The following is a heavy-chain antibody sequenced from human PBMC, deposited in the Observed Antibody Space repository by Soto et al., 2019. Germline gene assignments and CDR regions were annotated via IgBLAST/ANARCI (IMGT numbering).Heavy chain of an antibody. J-gene: IGHJ6*02. Sequence: GGSLRLSCAASGFTFDDYAMHWVRQAPGKGLEWVSGISWNSGSIGYADSVKGGLTISRDKAKNSMYLQMNSLRADDTTIYYCAENYCSAGTLFEGDMDVWGQGTAVTVSS. CDR3: AENYCSAGTLFEGDMDV. CDR2: ISWNSGSI. V-gene: IGHV3-9*01. CDR1: GFTFDDYA. D-gene: IGHD3-10*01.